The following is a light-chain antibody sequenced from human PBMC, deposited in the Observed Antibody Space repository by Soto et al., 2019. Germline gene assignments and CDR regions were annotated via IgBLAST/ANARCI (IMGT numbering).Light chain of an antibody. V-gene: IGLV2-8*01. CDR2: EVS. CDR3: SSYAGIEDV. CDR1: SSDVGGYNY. Sequence: QSVLTQPPAASGSPGQSVTISCTGTSSDVGGYNYVSWYQQHPGKAPKLMIYEVSKRPSGVPDRFSGSKSGNTASLTVSGLQAEDEADYYCSSYAGIEDVFGTGTKLTVL. J-gene: IGLJ1*01.